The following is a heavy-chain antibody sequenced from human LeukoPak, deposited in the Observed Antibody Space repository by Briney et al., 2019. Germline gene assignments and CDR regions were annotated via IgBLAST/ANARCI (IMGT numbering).Heavy chain of an antibody. D-gene: IGHD3-9*01. CDR3: AKNEGRYFDWLPVNLYYFDY. CDR2: ISGSGGST. J-gene: IGHJ4*02. Sequence: GGSLRLSCTASGFTFSSYAMSWVRQAPGKGLEWVSAISGSGGSTYYADSVKGRFTISRDNSKNTLYLQMNSLRAEDTAVYYCAKNEGRYFDWLPVNLYYFDYWGQGTLATVSS. CDR1: GFTFSSYA. V-gene: IGHV3-23*01.